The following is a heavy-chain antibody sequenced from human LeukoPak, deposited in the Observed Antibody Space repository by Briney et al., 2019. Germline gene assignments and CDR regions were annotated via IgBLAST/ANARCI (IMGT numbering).Heavy chain of an antibody. V-gene: IGHV3-73*01. CDR3: TRRSVTGDYFDY. J-gene: IGHJ4*02. CDR2: IRSKTNIYAT. D-gene: IGHD6-19*01. Sequence: GGSLRVSCAASGYTFSGSAMHWVRQASGKGLEWVGRIRSKTNIYATSYAASVRGRFTISRDDSKNTAYLQMNSLKTDDTAVYYCTRRSVTGDYFDYWGLGTLVTVSS. CDR1: GYTFSGSA.